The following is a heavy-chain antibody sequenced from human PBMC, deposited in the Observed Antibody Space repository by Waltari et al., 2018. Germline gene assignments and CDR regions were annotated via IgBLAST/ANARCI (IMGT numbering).Heavy chain of an antibody. CDR1: GFTFSDYS. CDR3: VRDWNGYNLRAFDM. V-gene: IGHV3-21*02. Sequence: EVQLVESGGGLVKPGGSLRLSWAASGFTFSDYSMNWVRQAPGKGLEWVSSITSSSSFIYYADSLKGRFTISRDNAKHSLYLQMNSLRVEDTAIYYCVRDWNGYNLRAFDMWGQGTMVTVSS. CDR2: ITSSSSFI. D-gene: IGHD5-12*01. J-gene: IGHJ3*02.